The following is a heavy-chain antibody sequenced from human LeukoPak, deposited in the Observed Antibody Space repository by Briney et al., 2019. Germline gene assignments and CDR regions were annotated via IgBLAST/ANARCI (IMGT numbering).Heavy chain of an antibody. CDR3: ATVTRYHSDGYTSRGYNDY. CDR1: GYTFTGYS. J-gene: IGHJ4*02. D-gene: IGHD5-24*01. Sequence: ASVKVSCKASGYTFTGYSMHWVRQAPGQGLEWMGLIMPNSGTTNYAQRFQGRVTMTRDTSISTAYMELSSLRSDDTAVYYCATVTRYHSDGYTSRGYNDYWGQGTLVTVSS. CDR2: IMPNSGTT. V-gene: IGHV1-2*02.